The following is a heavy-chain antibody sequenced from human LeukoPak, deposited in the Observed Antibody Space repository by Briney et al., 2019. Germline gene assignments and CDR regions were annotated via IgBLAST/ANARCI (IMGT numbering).Heavy chain of an antibody. CDR2: IQYDGSNK. CDR1: GFTFSSYG. CDR3: ARGELLKSLLGLRRWNWFDP. Sequence: PGGSLRLSCAASGFTFSSYGMHWVRQAPGKGLEWVGFIQYDGSNKYYGDSVKGRFTISRDNSKNTLYLQMNSLRAEDTAVYYCARGELLKSLLGLRRWNWFDPWGQGTLVTVSS. J-gene: IGHJ5*02. V-gene: IGHV3-30*02. D-gene: IGHD2-8*02.